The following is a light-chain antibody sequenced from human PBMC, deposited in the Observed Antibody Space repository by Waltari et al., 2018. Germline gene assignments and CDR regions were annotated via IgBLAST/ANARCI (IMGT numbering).Light chain of an antibody. Sequence: DIVMTQSPDFLAVSLGERATINCKSSQSILYSSNNKSYLAWYQQKPGQPPKLLIYWASNRASWVPDRFSGSGSGTDFTLTISSLQAEDVAIYYCHQYNTSPRTFGQGTKVEIK. CDR3: HQYNTSPRT. CDR1: QSILYSSNNKSY. J-gene: IGKJ2*01. CDR2: WAS. V-gene: IGKV4-1*01.